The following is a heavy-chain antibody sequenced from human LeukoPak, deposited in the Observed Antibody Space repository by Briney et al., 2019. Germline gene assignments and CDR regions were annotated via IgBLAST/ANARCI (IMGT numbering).Heavy chain of an antibody. Sequence: SETLSLTCAVYGVSFSGYYWSWIRQPPGKGLEWIGEINHSGSTNYNPSLKSRVTISVDTSKNQFSLKLSSVTAADTAVYYCARGRWKGYCTNGVCPWYFDYWGQGTLVTVSS. D-gene: IGHD2-8*01. CDR1: GVSFSGYY. CDR2: INHSGST. J-gene: IGHJ4*02. V-gene: IGHV4-34*01. CDR3: ARGRWKGYCTNGVCPWYFDY.